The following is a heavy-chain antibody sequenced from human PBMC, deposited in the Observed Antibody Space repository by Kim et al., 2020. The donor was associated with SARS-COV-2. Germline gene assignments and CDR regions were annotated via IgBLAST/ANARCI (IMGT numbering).Heavy chain of an antibody. CDR2: ISYDGSNK. CDR3: AGDPWSRLRGLTYSYYGMDV. V-gene: IGHV3-30-3*01. J-gene: IGHJ6*02. CDR1: GFTFSSCA. Sequence: GGSLRLSCAASGFTFSSCAIHWVRQAPGKGLEWVAVISYDGSNKNYADSVKGRFTISRDNSKNTLYLQMNSLRAEDTALYYCAGDPWSRLRGLTYSYYGMDVWGQGTTVTVFS. D-gene: IGHD3-10*01.